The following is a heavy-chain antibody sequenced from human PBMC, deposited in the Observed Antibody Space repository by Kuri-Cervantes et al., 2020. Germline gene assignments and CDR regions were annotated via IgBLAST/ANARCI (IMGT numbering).Heavy chain of an antibody. CDR1: GFTFSSYA. CDR3: ARDRAYWVVNGMDV. V-gene: IGHV3-23*01. J-gene: IGHJ6*02. D-gene: IGHD2-8*02. Sequence: GVLKISCAASGFTFSSYAMSWVRQAPGKGLEWVSAISGSGGSTYYADSVKGRFTISRDNSKNSLYLQMNSLRAEDTAVYYCARDRAYWVVNGMDVWGQGTTVTDSS. CDR2: ISGSGGST.